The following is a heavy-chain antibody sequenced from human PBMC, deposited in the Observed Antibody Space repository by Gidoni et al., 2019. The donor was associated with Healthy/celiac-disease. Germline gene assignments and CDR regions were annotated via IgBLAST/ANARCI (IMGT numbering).Heavy chain of an antibody. D-gene: IGHD1-26*01. V-gene: IGHV3-15*01. CDR2: IKSKTDGGTT. CDR3: TTRGAYYYYGMDV. CDR1: VFTFSNAW. Sequence: EVQLVESGGGLVKPGGSLRLYCAASVFTFSNAWMSWVRKAPGKGLEWVGRIKSKTDGGTTDYAAPVKGRFTISRDDSKNTLYLQMNSLKTEDTAVYYCTTRGAYYYYGMDVWGQGTTVTVSS. J-gene: IGHJ6*02.